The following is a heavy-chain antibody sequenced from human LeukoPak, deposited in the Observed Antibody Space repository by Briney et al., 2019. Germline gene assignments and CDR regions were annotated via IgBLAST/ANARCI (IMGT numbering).Heavy chain of an antibody. CDR3: ARSETGELDY. CDR1: GGSISSSSYY. CDR2: IYYSGST. J-gene: IGHJ4*02. D-gene: IGHD7-27*01. Sequence: SETLSLTCTVSGGSISSSSYYWGWIRQPPGKGLEWIGSIYYSGSTYYNPSLKSRVTISVDTSKNQFSLKLSSVTAADTAVYYCARSETGELDYWGQGTLVTVSS. V-gene: IGHV4-39*07.